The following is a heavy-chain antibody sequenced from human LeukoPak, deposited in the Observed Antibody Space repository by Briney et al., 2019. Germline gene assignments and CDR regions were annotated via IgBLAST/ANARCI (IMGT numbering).Heavy chain of an antibody. V-gene: IGHV4-61*02. CDR1: GGSISSGSYY. J-gene: IGHJ2*01. CDR2: LYSSGST. Sequence: PSETLSLTCTVSGGSISSGSYYWSWIRQSAGKGLEWIGRLYSSGSTNYNPSLKSRVTMSVDTSKNQFSLKLSSVSAADTAVYYCVRDCHTESSLDYWYFDIWGRGTLVTVSS. D-gene: IGHD1-26*01. CDR3: VRDCHTESSLDYWYFDI.